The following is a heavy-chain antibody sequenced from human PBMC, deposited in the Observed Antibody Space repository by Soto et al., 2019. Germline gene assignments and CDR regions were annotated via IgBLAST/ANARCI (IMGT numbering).Heavy chain of an antibody. CDR3: AVQEHAFDI. D-gene: IGHD1-1*01. J-gene: IGHJ3*02. V-gene: IGHV1-2*07. CDR1: GYTFTGLY. CDR2: INPNSGDT. Sequence: VASVKVSCKASGYTFTGLYMHWVRQAPGQGLEWMGWINPNSGDTNYVHKFQGRVTMTRDTSISTAYMELSRLRSDDTAVYYCAVQEHAFDIWGQGTMVTVSS.